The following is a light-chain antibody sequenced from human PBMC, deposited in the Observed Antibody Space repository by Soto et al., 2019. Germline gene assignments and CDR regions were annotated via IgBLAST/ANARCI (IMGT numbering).Light chain of an antibody. J-gene: IGKJ5*01. CDR2: TAS. V-gene: IGKV1-12*01. CDR1: WVIGRL. CDR3: QQSHTFPIT. Sequence: IRMTQSPSSFSESXGDSATIGFRAGWVIGRLLARYQQTPGRAPNLXXYTASNLQSGGPSRFSASGSVTDFTRTINNLQPEDFATYYGQQSHTFPITFGQGTRLDIK.